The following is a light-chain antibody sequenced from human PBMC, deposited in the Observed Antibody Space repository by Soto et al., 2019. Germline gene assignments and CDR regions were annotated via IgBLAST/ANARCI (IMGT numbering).Light chain of an antibody. Sequence: DIVLTQSPGTLSLSPGERATLSCRASQTVLNNYLTWYQQKPGQAPRRLIYGASTRATGIPDRFSGSGSGTDFTLTISRLEPEDFAVYYCQQCGDSPLTFGGGTKVDIK. CDR3: QQCGDSPLT. V-gene: IGKV3-20*01. J-gene: IGKJ4*01. CDR2: GAS. CDR1: QTVLNNY.